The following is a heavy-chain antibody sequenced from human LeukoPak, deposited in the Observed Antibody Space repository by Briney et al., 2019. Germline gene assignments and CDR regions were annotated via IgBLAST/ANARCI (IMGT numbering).Heavy chain of an antibody. CDR3: AKAGYSSIPNDY. CDR1: GFTFCSYW. D-gene: IGHD6-13*01. V-gene: IGHV3-7*01. CDR2: IKQDGSEK. Sequence: GGSLRLSCAASGFTFCSYWMSWVRQAPGKGLEWVANIKQDGSEKYYVDSVKGRFTISRDNAKNSLYLQMNSLRAEDTAVYYCAKAGYSSIPNDYWGQGTLVTVSS. J-gene: IGHJ4*02.